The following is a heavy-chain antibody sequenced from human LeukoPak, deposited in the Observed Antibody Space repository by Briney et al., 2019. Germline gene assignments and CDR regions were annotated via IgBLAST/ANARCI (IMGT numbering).Heavy chain of an antibody. Sequence: GGSLRLSCAASGFTFSSYSMNWVRQAPGKGLEWVSSISSSSSYIYYADSVKGRFTISRDNAKNSLYLQMNSLRAEDTAVYYCARDSGPPRWFGELSNWFDPWGQGTLVTVSS. CDR2: ISSSSSYI. D-gene: IGHD3-10*01. V-gene: IGHV3-21*01. CDR3: ARDSGPPRWFGELSNWFDP. J-gene: IGHJ5*02. CDR1: GFTFSSYS.